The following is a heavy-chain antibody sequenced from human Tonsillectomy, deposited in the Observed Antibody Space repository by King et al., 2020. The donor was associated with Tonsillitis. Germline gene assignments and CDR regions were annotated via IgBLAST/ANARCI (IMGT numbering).Heavy chain of an antibody. CDR3: AGGGVGGAFDI. CDR2: IYSSGST. D-gene: IGHD3-16*01. J-gene: IGHJ3*02. CDR1: GGSFSSGSYH. Sequence: QLQESGPGLVKPSQTLSLTCTVSGGSFSSGSYHWSWIRQPAGKGLEWIGRIYSSGSTSSNPSLKSRVTISVDTSKNQFSLKMSSVTAADTAVYYCAGGGVGGAFDIWGQGTVVTVSS. V-gene: IGHV4-61*02.